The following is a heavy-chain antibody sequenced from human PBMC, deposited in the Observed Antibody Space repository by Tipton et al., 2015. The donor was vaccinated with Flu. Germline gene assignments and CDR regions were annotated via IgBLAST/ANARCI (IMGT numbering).Heavy chain of an antibody. D-gene: IGHD3-22*01. J-gene: IGHJ4*02. V-gene: IGHV3-49*04. CDR1: GFTFGDYA. CDR2: IRSKAYGGTT. CDR3: TRARVYYYDSSGLDY. Sequence: SLRLSCTASGFTFGDYAMSWVRQAPGKGLEWVGFIRSKAYGGTTEYAASVKGRFTISRDDSKSIAYLQMNSLKTEDTAVYYCTRARVYYYDSSGLDYWGQGTLVTVSS.